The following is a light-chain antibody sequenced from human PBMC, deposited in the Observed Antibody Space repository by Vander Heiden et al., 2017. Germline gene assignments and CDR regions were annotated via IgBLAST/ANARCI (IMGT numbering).Light chain of an antibody. V-gene: IGLV3-1*01. CDR1: KLDNKY. Sequence: SFELTQPPSVSVSPGQTVSIPCTGDKLDNKYTSWYQPKPGQSPVLVIYQNTKRPSGIPERFSGSNSGSTATLTISGTQSLDEADYYCLTWDINTWVFGGGTKLTVL. CDR3: LTWDINTWV. CDR2: QNT. J-gene: IGLJ3*02.